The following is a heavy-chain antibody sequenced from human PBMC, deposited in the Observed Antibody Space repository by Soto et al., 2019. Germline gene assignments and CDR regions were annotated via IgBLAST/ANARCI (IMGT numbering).Heavy chain of an antibody. V-gene: IGHV4-39*01. CDR3: ARHSGLPSITMVRGVIGRVGFDP. Sequence: QLQLQESGPGLVKPSETLSLTCTVSGGSISSSSYYWGWIRQPPGKGLEWIGSIYYSGSTYYNPSLKSRVTISVDTSKNQFSLKLSSVTAADTAVYYCARHSGLPSITMVRGVIGRVGFDPWGQGTLVTVSS. CDR1: GGSISSSSYY. CDR2: IYYSGST. D-gene: IGHD3-10*01. J-gene: IGHJ5*02.